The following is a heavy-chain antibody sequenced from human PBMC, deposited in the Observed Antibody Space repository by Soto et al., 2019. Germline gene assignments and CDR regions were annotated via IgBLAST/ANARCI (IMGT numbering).Heavy chain of an antibody. V-gene: IGHV4-38-2*01. CDR2: INHSGSR. Sequence: SETLSLTCAVSGYSISSAHYWGWIRQPPGKGLEWIASINHSGSRNYNPSLKSRVTMSVDTSKNQFSLKLRSVTAADTAVYFCARQGEYYDYLGNNSFDPWGQGTLVTVYS. D-gene: IGHD3-16*01. CDR1: GYSISSAHY. CDR3: ARQGEYYDYLGNNSFDP. J-gene: IGHJ5*02.